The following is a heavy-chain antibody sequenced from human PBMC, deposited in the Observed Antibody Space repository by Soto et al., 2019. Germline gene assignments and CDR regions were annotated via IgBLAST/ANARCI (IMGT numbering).Heavy chain of an antibody. J-gene: IGHJ1*01. CDR3: SVDGSILF. CDR1: GFTFSTSW. CDR2: IKHDGSGK. Sequence: GGSLRLSCAASGFTFSTSWMAWVRQTPGKGLQWVATIKHDGSGKNYADAVEGRFTISRDNVKNSLYLQMNNLKAEDTAVYYCSVDGSILFWGQGTLVTVSS. V-gene: IGHV3-7*01.